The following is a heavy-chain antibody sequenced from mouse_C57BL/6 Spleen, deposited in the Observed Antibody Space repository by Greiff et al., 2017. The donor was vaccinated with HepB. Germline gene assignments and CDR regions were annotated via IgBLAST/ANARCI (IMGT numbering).Heavy chain of an antibody. CDR1: GYTFTDYN. D-gene: IGHD1-1*01. Sequence: VHVKQSGPELVKPGASVKMSCKASGYTFTDYNMHWVKQSHGKSLEWIGYINPNNGGTSYNQKFKGKATLTVNKSSSTAYMELRSLTSEDSAVYYCARGGITTVVARDYFDYWGQGTTLTVSS. J-gene: IGHJ2*01. V-gene: IGHV1-22*01. CDR2: INPNNGGT. CDR3: ARGGITTVVARDYFDY.